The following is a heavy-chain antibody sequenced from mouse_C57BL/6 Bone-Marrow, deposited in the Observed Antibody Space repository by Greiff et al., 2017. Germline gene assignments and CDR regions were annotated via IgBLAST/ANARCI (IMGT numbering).Heavy chain of an antibody. Sequence: QVQLQQSGAELMKPGASVKLSCKATGYTFTGYWIEWVKQRPGHGLEWIGEFLPGSGSTNYHEKFKGKATFTADTSSTTTYMQLSSLTTEDSAINYYARHYDYDDWGPGTTLTVSS. CDR1: GYTFTGYW. J-gene: IGHJ2*01. CDR3: ARHYDYDD. CDR2: FLPGSGST. D-gene: IGHD2-4*01. V-gene: IGHV1-9*01.